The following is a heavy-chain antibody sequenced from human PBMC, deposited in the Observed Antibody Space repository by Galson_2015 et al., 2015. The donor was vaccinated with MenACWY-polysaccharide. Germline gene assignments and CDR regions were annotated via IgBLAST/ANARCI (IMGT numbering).Heavy chain of an antibody. D-gene: IGHD5-18*01. V-gene: IGHV1-2*06. CDR3: ARGGYSYGWGDYFFY. Sequence: SVKVSCKASGYTFTGYYMHWVRQAPGQGLEWMGRINPNSGGTNYAQKFQGRVTMTRDTSISTAYMELSRLRSDDTAVYYCARGGYSYGWGDYFFYWGQGTLVTVSS. CDR1: GYTFTGYY. J-gene: IGHJ4*02. CDR2: INPNSGGT.